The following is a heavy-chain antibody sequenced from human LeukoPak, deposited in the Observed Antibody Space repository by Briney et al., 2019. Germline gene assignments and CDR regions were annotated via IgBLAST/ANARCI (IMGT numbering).Heavy chain of an antibody. V-gene: IGHV3-49*04. CDR1: GFTLGDYG. J-gene: IGHJ4*02. Sequence: GGSLRLSCTTSGFTLGDYGLTWVRQAPGKGLEWVGFIRSKAFGGTTEYAASVKGRFTISRDDSKSIAYLQMSSLKTEDTAVYYCTRVGSSFFYFFDFWGQGTLVTVSA. D-gene: IGHD6-13*01. CDR3: TRVGSSFFYFFDF. CDR2: IRSKAFGGTT.